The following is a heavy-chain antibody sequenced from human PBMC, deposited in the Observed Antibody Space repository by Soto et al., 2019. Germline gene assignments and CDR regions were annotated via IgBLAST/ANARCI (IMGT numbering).Heavy chain of an antibody. J-gene: IGHJ3*02. CDR3: ATRQFGFYVWGSHRYTERGAAFDI. Sequence: ASVKVSCKVSGYTLTELSMHWVRQAPGKGLEWMGGFDPEDGETIYAQKFQGRVTMTEDTSTDTAYMELSSLRSEDTAVYYCATRQFGFYVWGSHRYTERGAAFDIWGQGTMVTVSS. CDR1: GYTLTELS. D-gene: IGHD3-16*02. CDR2: FDPEDGET. V-gene: IGHV1-24*01.